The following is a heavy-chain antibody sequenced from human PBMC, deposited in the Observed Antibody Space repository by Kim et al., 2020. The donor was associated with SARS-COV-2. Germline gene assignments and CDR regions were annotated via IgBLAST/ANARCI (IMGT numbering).Heavy chain of an antibody. Sequence: SETLSLTCAVYGGSFSGYYWSWIRQPPGKGLEWIGEINHSGSTNYNPSLKSRVTISVDTSKNQFSLKLSSVTAADTAVYYCARGLRPGEWLTPGGSWFDPWGQGTLVTVSS. CDR3: ARGLRPGEWLTPGGSWFDP. D-gene: IGHD3-16*01. CDR2: INHSGST. V-gene: IGHV4-34*01. J-gene: IGHJ5*02. CDR1: GGSFSGYY.